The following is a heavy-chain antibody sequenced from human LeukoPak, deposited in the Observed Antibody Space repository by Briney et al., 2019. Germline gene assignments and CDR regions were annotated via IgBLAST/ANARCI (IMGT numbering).Heavy chain of an antibody. CDR2: ITAYNDNT. V-gene: IGHV1-18*01. CDR3: ARALLWFGEPSHIDY. J-gene: IGHJ4*02. D-gene: IGHD3-10*01. CDR1: GYTFTSYG. Sequence: GASVKLSCKASGYTFTSYGISWVRQAPGQGLEWVGWITAYNDNTNYAQNLQGKVTMTTDTSTSTAYMKLRSLRSDDTAVYYCARALLWFGEPSHIDYWGQGTLVTASS.